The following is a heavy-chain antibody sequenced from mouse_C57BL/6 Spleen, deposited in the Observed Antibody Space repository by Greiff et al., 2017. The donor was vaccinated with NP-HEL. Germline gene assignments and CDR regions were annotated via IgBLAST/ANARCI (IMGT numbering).Heavy chain of an antibody. J-gene: IGHJ2*01. V-gene: IGHV1-69*01. CDR2: IDPSDSYT. D-gene: IGHD4-1*01. CDR1: GYTFTSYW. Sequence: QVQLQQSGAELVMPGASVKLSCKASGYTFTSYWMHWVKQRPGQGLEWIGEIDPSDSYTNYNQKFKGKSTLTVDKSSSTAYMQLSSLTSEDSAVYYCATGKGYWGQGTTLTVSS. CDR3: ATGKGY.